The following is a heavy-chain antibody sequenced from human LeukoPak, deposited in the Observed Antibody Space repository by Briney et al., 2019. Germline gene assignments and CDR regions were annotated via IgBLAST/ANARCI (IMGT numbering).Heavy chain of an antibody. J-gene: IGHJ4*02. CDR1: GFTFSSYG. D-gene: IGHD3-10*01. CDR2: INGSGGST. CDR3: AKYRGIPN. Sequence: GGSLRLSCAASGFTFSSYGMTWVRQAPGKGLEWVSDINGSGGSTYYADSVKGRFTISRDNSKNTLYLQMNSLRAEDTAIYYCAKYRGIPNWGQGTLVTVSS. V-gene: IGHV3-23*01.